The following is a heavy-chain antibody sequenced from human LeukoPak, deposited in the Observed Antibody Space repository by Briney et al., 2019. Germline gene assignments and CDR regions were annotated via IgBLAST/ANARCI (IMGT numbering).Heavy chain of an antibody. J-gene: IGHJ4*02. D-gene: IGHD4-17*01. CDR3: AREAGTVTTVDY. V-gene: IGHV4-31*03. CDR1: GASIRSGGYY. Sequence: SQTLSLTCTVSGASIRSGGYYWSWIRQHPGKGLEWIGYIYYSGSTYYNPSLKSRVTISVDTSKNQFSLKLSSVTAADTAVYYCAREAGTVTTVDYWGQGTLVTVSS. CDR2: IYYSGST.